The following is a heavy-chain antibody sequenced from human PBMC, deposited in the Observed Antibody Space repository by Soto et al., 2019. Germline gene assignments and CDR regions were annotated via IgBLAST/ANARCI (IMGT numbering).Heavy chain of an antibody. J-gene: IGHJ6*02. Sequence: GGSLRLSCAASGFTFSSYGMHWVRQAPGKGLEWVAVISYDGSNKYYADSVKGRFTISRDNSKNTLYLQMNSLRAEDTAVYYCAKADYSNYEPYYYGMDVWGQGTTVTVSS. D-gene: IGHD4-4*01. CDR3: AKADYSNYEPYYYGMDV. CDR1: GFTFSSYG. V-gene: IGHV3-30*18. CDR2: ISYDGSNK.